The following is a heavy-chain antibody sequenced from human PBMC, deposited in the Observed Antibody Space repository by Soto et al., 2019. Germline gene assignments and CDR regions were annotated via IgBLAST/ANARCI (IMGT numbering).Heavy chain of an antibody. V-gene: IGHV4-34*01. CDR1: GGSFTSNH. CDR3: ARGLAAQSFYFDF. Sequence: QVQLHQWGAGLVRPSETLALTSAVNGGSFTSNHWNWIRQSPGKGLEWIGEISPDGATNFNPTLKSRLSMSVETSKRQFSLHLTSMTAADTAVYFCARGLAAQSFYFDFWGQGTLVTVSS. D-gene: IGHD3-16*02. CDR2: ISPDGAT. J-gene: IGHJ4*02.